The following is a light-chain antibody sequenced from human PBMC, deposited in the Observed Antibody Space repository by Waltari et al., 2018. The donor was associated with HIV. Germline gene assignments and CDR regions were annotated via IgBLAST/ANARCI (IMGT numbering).Light chain of an antibody. J-gene: IGLJ1*01. CDR1: SSNIGAGYD. CDR3: QSYDSSLSGRV. V-gene: IGLV1-40*01. CDR2: ATS. Sequence: QSVLTQPPSASGAPGQMVTISCTGSSSNIGAGYDENWNQQLPATTPKLLLYATSNRPAGVPDVFSGSRSGTSSSLAITGLQAEDGADYYGQSYDSSLSGRVFGTGTKVTVL.